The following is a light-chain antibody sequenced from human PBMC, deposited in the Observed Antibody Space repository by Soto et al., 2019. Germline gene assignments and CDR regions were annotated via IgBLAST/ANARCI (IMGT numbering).Light chain of an antibody. J-gene: IGKJ4*01. Sequence: DIQMTQSPSSVSASVGDRVTITCRASQDISSWFGWYQLKPGKAPKLLIYAASSLQSGVPSRFSSSGSGTDFTLTISSLQPEDFATYFCQQTNSFPLTFGGGTKVEIK. CDR3: QQTNSFPLT. CDR2: AAS. CDR1: QDISSW. V-gene: IGKV1-12*01.